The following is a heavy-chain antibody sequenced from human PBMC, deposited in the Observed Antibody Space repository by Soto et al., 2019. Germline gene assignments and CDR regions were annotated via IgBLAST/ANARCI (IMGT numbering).Heavy chain of an antibody. V-gene: IGHV3-21*01. J-gene: IGHJ3*02. D-gene: IGHD1-26*01. CDR1: GFTFSSYS. CDR3: AREVIVGATTPFDAFDI. Sequence: GSLRLSCAASGFTFSSYSMNWVRQAPGKGLEWVSSISSSSSYIYYADSVKGRFTISRDNAKNSLYLQMNSLRAEDTAVYYCAREVIVGATTPFDAFDIWGQGTMVTVSS. CDR2: ISSSSSYI.